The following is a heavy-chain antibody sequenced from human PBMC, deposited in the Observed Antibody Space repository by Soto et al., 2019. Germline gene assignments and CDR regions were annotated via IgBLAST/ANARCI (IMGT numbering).Heavy chain of an antibody. J-gene: IGHJ4*02. CDR3: VREGGYNLFPPRFG. D-gene: IGHD5-12*01. CDR1: GGTFSSYA. CDR2: IIPIFGTA. V-gene: IGHV1-69*13. Sequence: GASVKVSCKASGGTFSSYAISWVRQAPGQGLERMGGIIPIFGTANYAQKFQGRVTITADESTSTAYMELSSLRSEDTAVYYCVREGGYNLFPPRFGWGQGTRVTVAS.